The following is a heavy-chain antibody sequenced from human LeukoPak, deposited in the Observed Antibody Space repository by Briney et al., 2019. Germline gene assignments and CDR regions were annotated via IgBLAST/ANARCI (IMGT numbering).Heavy chain of an antibody. CDR1: GFTFSSYD. J-gene: IGHJ4*02. V-gene: IGHV3-13*04. Sequence: TGGSLRLSCAASGFTFSSYDMRWVRQATGKGLEWVSAIGTAGDTYYPGSVKGRFTISRENAKNSLYLQMNSLRAGDAAVYYCARGSGYGVYFDYWGQGTLVTVSS. D-gene: IGHD5-12*01. CDR3: ARGSGYGVYFDY. CDR2: IGTAGDT.